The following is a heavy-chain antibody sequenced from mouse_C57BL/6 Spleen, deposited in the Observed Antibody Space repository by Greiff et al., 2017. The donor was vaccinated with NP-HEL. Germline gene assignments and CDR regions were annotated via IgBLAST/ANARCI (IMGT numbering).Heavy chain of an antibody. CDR1: GYTFTDYN. J-gene: IGHJ2*01. D-gene: IGHD1-1*01. CDR2: INPNNGGT. Sequence: VQLQQSGPELVKPGASVKMSCKASGYTFTDYNMHWVKQSHGKSLEWIGYINPNNGGTSYNQKFKGKATLTVNKSSSTAYMELRSLTSEDSAVNYCARGGVVADYFDYWGQGTTLTVSS. CDR3: ARGGVVADYFDY. V-gene: IGHV1-22*01.